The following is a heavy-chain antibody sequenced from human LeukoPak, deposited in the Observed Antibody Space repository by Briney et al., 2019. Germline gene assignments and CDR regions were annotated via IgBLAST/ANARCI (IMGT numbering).Heavy chain of an antibody. CDR1: GFTFSSNG. CDR2: IWYDGSNK. D-gene: IGHD4-11*01. V-gene: IGHV3-33*08. Sequence: GGSLRLSCAASGFTFSSNGMHWVRQAPGKGLEWVGFIWYDGSNKYYADSVKGRFTISRDNSKNTLYLQMNSLRVEDTAVYYCARPYYSNYYYYGMDVWGQGTTVTVSS. CDR3: ARPYYSNYYYYGMDV. J-gene: IGHJ6*02.